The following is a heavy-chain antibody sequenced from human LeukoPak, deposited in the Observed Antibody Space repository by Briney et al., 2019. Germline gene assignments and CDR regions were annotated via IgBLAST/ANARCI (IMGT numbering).Heavy chain of an antibody. J-gene: IGHJ4*02. CDR2: ISGSGGST. D-gene: IGHD2-15*01. Sequence: GGSLRLSCAASGFTFSSYWMSWVRQAPGKGLEWVSAISGSGGSTYYADSVKGRFTISRDNSKNTLYLQMNSLRAEDTAVYYCAKVKSIVVVVAALDYWGQGTLVTVSS. CDR3: AKVKSIVVVVAALDY. V-gene: IGHV3-23*01. CDR1: GFTFSSYW.